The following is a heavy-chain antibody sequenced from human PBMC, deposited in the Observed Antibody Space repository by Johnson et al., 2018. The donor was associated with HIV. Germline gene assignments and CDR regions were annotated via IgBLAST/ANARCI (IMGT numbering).Heavy chain of an antibody. J-gene: IGHJ3*02. CDR1: GFTFSSYG. CDR3: ARDRPTGLIALAGRNALDI. V-gene: IGHV3-30*02. Sequence: QVQLVESGGGVVQPGRSLRLSCTASGFTFSSYGLHWVRQAPGKGLEWVAFIRYDGSNKHYADSVKGRFTISRDNSKNTVSLQLSSLRAEDTAVYYCARDRPTGLIALAGRNALDIWGQGTMVTVSS. D-gene: IGHD6-19*01. CDR2: IRYDGSNK.